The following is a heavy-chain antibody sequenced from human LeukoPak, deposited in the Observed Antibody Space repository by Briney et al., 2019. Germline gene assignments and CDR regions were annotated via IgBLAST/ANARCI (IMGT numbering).Heavy chain of an antibody. CDR3: ARNRGGTYFIY. D-gene: IGHD1-26*01. V-gene: IGHV1-46*01. Sequence: RASVKVSCKASGYNFTSYYMHWVRQAPGQGLEWMEIINPSGGGTSYAQKFQGRVTMTRDTSISTAYMELSSLTSDDTAVYFCARNRGGTYFIYWGQGTLVTVSS. J-gene: IGHJ4*02. CDR2: INPSGGGT. CDR1: GYNFTSYY.